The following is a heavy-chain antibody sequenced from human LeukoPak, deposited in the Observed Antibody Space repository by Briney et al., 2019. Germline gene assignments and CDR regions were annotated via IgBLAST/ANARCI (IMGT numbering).Heavy chain of an antibody. D-gene: IGHD5-12*01. J-gene: IGHJ4*02. Sequence: SETLSLTCAVYGGSSSGYYWSWIRQPPGKGLEWIGEINHSGSTNYNPSLKSRVTISVDTSKNQFSLKLSSVTAADTAVYYCARSGSGYLRYYFDYWGQGTLVTVSS. CDR2: INHSGST. V-gene: IGHV4-34*01. CDR3: ARSGSGYLRYYFDY. CDR1: GGSSSGYY.